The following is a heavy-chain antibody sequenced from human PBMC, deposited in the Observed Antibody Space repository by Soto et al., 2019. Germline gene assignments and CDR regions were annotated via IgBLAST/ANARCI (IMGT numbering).Heavy chain of an antibody. J-gene: IGHJ6*02. Sequence: QVQLVESGGGLVKPGGSLRLSCAASGFTFSDYYMRWIRQAPGKGLEWVSYISSSSSYTNYADSVKGRFTISRDNAKNSLYLQMNSLRAEDTAVYYCARDKQKGHYYYGMDVWGQGTTVTVSS. CDR1: GFTFSDYY. D-gene: IGHD6-13*01. CDR3: ARDKQKGHYYYGMDV. CDR2: ISSSSSYT. V-gene: IGHV3-11*06.